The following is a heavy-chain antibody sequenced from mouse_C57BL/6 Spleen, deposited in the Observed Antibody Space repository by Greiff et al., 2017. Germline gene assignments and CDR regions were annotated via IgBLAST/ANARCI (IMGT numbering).Heavy chain of an antibody. D-gene: IGHD1-1*01. Sequence: VKLVESGAELARPGASVKLSCKASGYTFTSYGISWVKQRTGQGLEWIGEIYPRSGNTYYNEKFKGKATLTADKSSSTAYMELRSLTSEDSAVYFCARWGTTVVAKVYYAMDYWGQGTSVTVSS. CDR3: ARWGTTVVAKVYYAMDY. CDR2: IYPRSGNT. J-gene: IGHJ4*01. V-gene: IGHV1-81*01. CDR1: GYTFTSYG.